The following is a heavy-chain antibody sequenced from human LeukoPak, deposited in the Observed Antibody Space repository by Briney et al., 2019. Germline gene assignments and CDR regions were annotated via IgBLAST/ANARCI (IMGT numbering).Heavy chain of an antibody. CDR1: GFTFRSYG. D-gene: IGHD6-13*01. V-gene: IGHV3-30*02. CDR2: IQYDGSNK. Sequence: GGSLRLSCAAFGFTFRSYGMPWVRQAPGKGLEWMAFIQYDGSNKYYADSVKGRFTISRDNSKNTLDLQMDSLRPEDTAVYYCARWIGAAGIEYHYYMDVWGRGTTVTASS. J-gene: IGHJ6*03. CDR3: ARWIGAAGIEYHYYMDV.